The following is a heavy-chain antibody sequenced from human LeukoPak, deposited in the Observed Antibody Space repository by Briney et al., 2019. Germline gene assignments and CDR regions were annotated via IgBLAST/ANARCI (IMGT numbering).Heavy chain of an antibody. D-gene: IGHD3-3*01. CDR3: ARDRDYDFSVWFDP. V-gene: IGHV3-48*01. J-gene: IGHJ5*02. Sequence: GGSLRLSCAASGFTFSTYSMNWVRQAPGKGLEWVSYISSSSNTIYYADSVKGRFTISRDNTKNSLYLQMNSLRAEDTAVYYCARDRDYDFSVWFDPWGQGTLVTVSS. CDR1: GFTFSTYS. CDR2: ISSSSNTI.